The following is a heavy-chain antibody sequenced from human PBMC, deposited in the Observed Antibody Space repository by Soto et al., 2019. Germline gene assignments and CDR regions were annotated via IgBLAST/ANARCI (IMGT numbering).Heavy chain of an antibody. CDR1: GGSMISYY. D-gene: IGHD6-19*01. V-gene: IGHV4-59*01. CDR3: ARVGAEAGASIYYYYYGMDV. J-gene: IGHJ6*02. CDR2: IYYSGST. Sequence: SETLSLTCTVSGGSMISYYWTWIRLPPGKGLEWIGHIYYSGSTKYNPSLKSRGTISVDTSKNQFSLKLSSVTAADTAVYYCARVGAEAGASIYYYYYGMDVWGQGTTVTVSS.